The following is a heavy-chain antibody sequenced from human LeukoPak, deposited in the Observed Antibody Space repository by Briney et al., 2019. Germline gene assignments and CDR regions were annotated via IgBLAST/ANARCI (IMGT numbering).Heavy chain of an antibody. CDR1: GGSISSYY. CDR3: ARDPPRYCSSTSYYTGAFDI. D-gene: IGHD2-2*02. J-gene: IGHJ3*02. Sequence: PSETLSLTCTVSGGSISSYYWSWIRQPPGKGLEWIGYIYYSGSTNYNPSLKSRVTISVDMSKNQFSLKLSSVTAADTAVYYCARDPPRYCSSTSYYTGAFDIWGQGTMVTVSS. V-gene: IGHV4-59*01. CDR2: IYYSGST.